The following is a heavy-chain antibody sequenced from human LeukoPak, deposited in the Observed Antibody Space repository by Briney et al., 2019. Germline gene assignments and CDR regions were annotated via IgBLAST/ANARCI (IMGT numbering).Heavy chain of an antibody. CDR1: GFTFSSYA. V-gene: IGHV3-23*01. CDR2: ISGSGGST. J-gene: IGHJ4*02. CDR3: AKGDYYDSSGHSYYFDY. D-gene: IGHD3-22*01. Sequence: GGSLRLSCAASGFTFSSYAMSWVRQAPGKGLEWVSAISGSGGSTYYADSVKGRFTISRDNSKNTLYLQMNSLRAEDTAVYYCAKGDYYDSSGHSYYFDYWGQGTLVTVSS.